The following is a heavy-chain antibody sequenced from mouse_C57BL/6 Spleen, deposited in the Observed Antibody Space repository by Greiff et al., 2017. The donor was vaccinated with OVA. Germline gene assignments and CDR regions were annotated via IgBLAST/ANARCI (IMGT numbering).Heavy chain of an antibody. CDR2: IYPSDSET. CDR3: ARRDPYYGSSYTFAY. D-gene: IGHD1-1*01. Sequence: VQLQQPGAELVRPGSSVKLSCKASGYTFTSYWMDWVKQRPGQGLEWIGNIYPSDSETHYNQKFKDKATLTVDKSSSTAYMQLSSLTSEDSAVYYCARRDPYYGSSYTFAYWGQGTLVTVSA. J-gene: IGHJ3*01. CDR1: GYTFTSYW. V-gene: IGHV1-61*01.